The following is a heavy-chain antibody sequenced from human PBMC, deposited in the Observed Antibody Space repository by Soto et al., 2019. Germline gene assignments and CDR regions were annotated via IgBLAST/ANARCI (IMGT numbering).Heavy chain of an antibody. CDR3: ARNAGYGLDV. CDR1: AYSFISYG. Sequence: QVQLLQSGSEVKKPGASVKVSCKASAYSFISYGINWVRQAPGQGLEWMGWISTYNGKRDYAQNLQGRVTMTTDTATSTAYMELMSLRSDDTAVYYGARNAGYGLDVWGQGTTVTVSS. J-gene: IGHJ6*02. V-gene: IGHV1-18*01. D-gene: IGHD3-10*01. CDR2: ISTYNGKR.